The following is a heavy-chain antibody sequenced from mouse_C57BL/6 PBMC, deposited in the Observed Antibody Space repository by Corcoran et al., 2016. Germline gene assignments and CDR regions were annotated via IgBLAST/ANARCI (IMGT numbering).Heavy chain of an antibody. CDR1: GYTFTDYY. Sequence: EVQLQQSGPELVKPGASVKISCKASGYTFTDYYMNWVKQSHGKSLEWIGDINPNNGGTSYNQKFKGKATLTVDKSSSTAYMELRSLTSEDSAVYYCASEFAYWGQATLVTVSA. CDR3: ASEFAY. J-gene: IGHJ3*01. CDR2: INPNNGGT. V-gene: IGHV1-26*01.